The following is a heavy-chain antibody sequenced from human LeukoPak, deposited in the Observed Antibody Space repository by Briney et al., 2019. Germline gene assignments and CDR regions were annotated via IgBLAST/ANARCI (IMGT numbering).Heavy chain of an antibody. CDR1: GFTFSSYA. Sequence: PGGSLRLSCAASGFTFSSYAMSWVRQAPGKGLEWVSAISGSGGSTYYADSVKGRFTISRDNSKNTLYLQMNSLRAEDTAVYYCAKHPAVLRYFDWSWDDSAFDIWGQGTMVTVSS. CDR3: AKHPAVLRYFDWSWDDSAFDI. V-gene: IGHV3-23*01. J-gene: IGHJ3*02. CDR2: ISGSGGST. D-gene: IGHD3-9*01.